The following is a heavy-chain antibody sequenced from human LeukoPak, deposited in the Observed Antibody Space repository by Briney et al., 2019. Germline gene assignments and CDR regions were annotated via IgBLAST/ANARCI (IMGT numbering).Heavy chain of an antibody. Sequence: PSETLSLTCTVSGGSISSYYWSWIRQPPGKGLEWIGYIYYSGSTNYNPSLKSRVTISVDTSKNQFSLKLSSVTAADTAVYYCASGHYYGSGGYLDWFDPWGQGTLVTVSS. CDR1: GGSISSYY. CDR3: ASGHYYGSGGYLDWFDP. J-gene: IGHJ5*02. V-gene: IGHV4-59*08. CDR2: IYYSGST. D-gene: IGHD3-10*01.